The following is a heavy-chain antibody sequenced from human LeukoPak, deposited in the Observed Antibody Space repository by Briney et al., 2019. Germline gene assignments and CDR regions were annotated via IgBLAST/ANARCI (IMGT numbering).Heavy chain of an antibody. CDR1: GYTFTGYY. CDR2: INPNSGGT. Sequence: ASVKVSCKTSGYTFTGYYMLWVRQAPGQGLEWIGWINPNSGGTNYAQKFQGRVTMTRDTSISTAYMELSRLRSDDTAVYYCARADQYSSGWAFDYWGQGTLVTVSS. V-gene: IGHV1-2*02. CDR3: ARADQYSSGWAFDY. D-gene: IGHD6-19*01. J-gene: IGHJ4*02.